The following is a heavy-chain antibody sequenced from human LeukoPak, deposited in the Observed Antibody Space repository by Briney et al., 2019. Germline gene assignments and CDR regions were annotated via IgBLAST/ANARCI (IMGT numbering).Heavy chain of an antibody. CDR1: GFSFSVSW. CDR2: IKYDGVEK. V-gene: IGHV3-7*01. J-gene: IGHJ6*03. Sequence: GGSLRLSCAASGFSFSVSWMSWVRQAPGKGLEWVANIKYDGVEKYYVDSVKGRFAISRDNAKNSLYLQLNSLRAEDTAVYYCARDPYSGSYSDYYYYYMDVWGKGTTVTVSS. D-gene: IGHD1-26*01. CDR3: ARDPYSGSYSDYYYYYMDV.